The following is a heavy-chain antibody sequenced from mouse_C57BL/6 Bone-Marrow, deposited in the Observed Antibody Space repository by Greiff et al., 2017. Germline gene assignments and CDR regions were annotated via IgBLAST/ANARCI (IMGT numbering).Heavy chain of an antibody. J-gene: IGHJ3*01. CDR3: ARGYYNDGGAWLAD. V-gene: IGHV5-17*01. D-gene: IGHD2-12*01. Sequence: EVKLMESGGGLVKPGGSLKLSCAASGFTFSDYGMHWVRQAPEKGLEWVAYISSGSSTIYYAVTVKGRFTISRANAKNTLFLQMTSLRYEDTAIYYCARGYYNDGGAWLADWGKGTLVTVSA. CDR2: ISSGSSTI. CDR1: GFTFSDYG.